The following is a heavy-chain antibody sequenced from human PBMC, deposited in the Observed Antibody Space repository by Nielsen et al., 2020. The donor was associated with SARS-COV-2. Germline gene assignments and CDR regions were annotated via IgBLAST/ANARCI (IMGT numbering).Heavy chain of an antibody. CDR2: TYYRSGWFN. CDR3: ARLPRSGAFDM. CDR1: GDTVSSDTSA. J-gene: IGHJ3*02. Sequence: SETLSLTCAVSGDTVSSDTSAWNWIRQSPSRGLEWLGRTYYRSGWFNDFAVSVRGRITINPDTVKNHFSLQLISVIPEDTAVYYCARLPRSGAFDMWGQGTVVTVSS. V-gene: IGHV6-1*01.